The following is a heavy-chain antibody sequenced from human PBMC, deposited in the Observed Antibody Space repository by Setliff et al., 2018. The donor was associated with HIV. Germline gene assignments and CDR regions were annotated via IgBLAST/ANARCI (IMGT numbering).Heavy chain of an antibody. CDR3: ARGDGTKYYYYYYMDV. J-gene: IGHJ6*03. CDR1: GDSISRDFYY. Sequence: SETLSLTCTVSGDSISRDFYYWNWIRQPAGKGLEWIGHIYTNGRTHYNPSLKSRVTISKDTSKNQFSLKLSSVTAADTAVYYCARGDGTKYYYYYYMDVWGKGTTVTVSS. D-gene: IGHD1-7*01. CDR2: IYTNGRT. V-gene: IGHV4-61*09.